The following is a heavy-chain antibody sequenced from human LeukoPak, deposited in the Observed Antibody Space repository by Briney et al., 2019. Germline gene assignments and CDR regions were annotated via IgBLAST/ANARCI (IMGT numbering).Heavy chain of an antibody. CDR2: IRSKAYGGTT. D-gene: IGHD6-19*01. J-gene: IGHJ6*02. Sequence: GSLRLSCIASGFTFGDYAMSWVRQAPGKGLEWVGFIRSKAYGGTTEYAASVKGRFTISRGNSKNTLYLQMNSLRAEDTAVYYCAREQWLARRELDYYYGMDVWGQGTTVTVSS. CDR1: GFTFGDYA. CDR3: AREQWLARRELDYYYGMDV. V-gene: IGHV3-49*04.